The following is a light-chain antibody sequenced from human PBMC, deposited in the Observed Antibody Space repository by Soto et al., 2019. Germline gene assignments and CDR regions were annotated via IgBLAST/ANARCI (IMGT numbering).Light chain of an antibody. CDR2: NNN. CDR3: ATWDDGLDGYV. J-gene: IGLJ1*01. Sequence: QSVLTQPPSASGTPGQRVTISCSGSSSSIGSNTVNWYQQLPGTAPKLLIYNNNQRPSGVPDRFSGSKSGTSASLAISGLQSEDEADYYCATWDDGLDGYVFGTGTKVTVL. CDR1: SSSIGSNT. V-gene: IGLV1-44*01.